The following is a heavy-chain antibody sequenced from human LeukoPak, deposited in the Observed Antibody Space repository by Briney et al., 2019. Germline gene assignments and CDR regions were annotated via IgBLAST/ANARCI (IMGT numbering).Heavy chain of an antibody. CDR2: IYSVGDT. D-gene: IGHD5-24*01. CDR1: GFTVSSNC. CDR3: ARAPRGRDGYNPYYFDY. V-gene: IGHV3-53*01. J-gene: IGHJ4*02. Sequence: GGSLRLSCTASGFTVSSNCMSWVRQAPGKGLEWVSLIYSVGDTYYADSVKGRFTISRDNSKNTLYLQMNSLRAEDTAVYYCARAPRGRDGYNPYYFDYWGQGTLVTFSS.